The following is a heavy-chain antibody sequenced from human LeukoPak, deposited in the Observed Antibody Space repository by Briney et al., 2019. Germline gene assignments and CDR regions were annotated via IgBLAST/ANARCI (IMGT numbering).Heavy chain of an antibody. CDR2: LSGSGGAT. CDR1: GFTFSSYA. D-gene: IGHD1-1*01. V-gene: IGHV3-23*01. CDR3: AKKRVITTPDAIDWYFDL. Sequence: PGGSLRLSCAASGFTFSSYAMSWVRQAPGKGLEWVSILSGSGGATYYADSVKGRFTISRDNSENTLFLQMNNLGAEDTALYYCAKKRVITTPDAIDWYFDLWGRGTLVTVSS. J-gene: IGHJ2*01.